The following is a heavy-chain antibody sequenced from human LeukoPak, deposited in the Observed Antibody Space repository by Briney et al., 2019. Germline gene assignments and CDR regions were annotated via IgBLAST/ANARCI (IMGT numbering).Heavy chain of an antibody. CDR2: IYTSGTT. CDR3: ASGPRAMVRGLFDY. CDR1: GGSISRYY. Sequence: SETLSLTCTVSGGSISRYYWSSIRQPAGKGLEWLGRIYTSGTTPYNPSLKSRVPISVATSKNQFSLKRTSVTPADTPEYYCASGPRAMVRGLFDYWGQGTLVTVSS. J-gene: IGHJ4*02. D-gene: IGHD3-10*01. V-gene: IGHV4-4*07.